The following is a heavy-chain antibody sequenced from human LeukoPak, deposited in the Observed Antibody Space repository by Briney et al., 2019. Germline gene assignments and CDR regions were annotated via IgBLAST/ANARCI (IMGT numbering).Heavy chain of an antibody. CDR1: GFTFSSYA. CDR3: AKAGIVGASFWYSDL. V-gene: IGHV3-23*01. J-gene: IGHJ2*01. Sequence: GGSLRLSCAASGFTFSSYAMSWVRQAPGKGLEWVSAISGSGGSTYYADSVKGRFTISRDNSKNTLYLQMNSLRAEDTAVYSCAKAGIVGASFWYSDLWSRATLVTV. CDR2: ISGSGGST. D-gene: IGHD1-26*01.